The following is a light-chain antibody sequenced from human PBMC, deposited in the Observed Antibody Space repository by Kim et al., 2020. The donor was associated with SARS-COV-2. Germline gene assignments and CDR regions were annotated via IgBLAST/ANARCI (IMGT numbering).Light chain of an antibody. Sequence: EIVLTQSPATLSLSPGERATLSCRASQSVSSYLAWYQQKPGQAPRLLIYDASNRATGIPARFSGSGSGTDFTLTISGLEPEDFAVYYCQQRSNWPMYTFGQGTKLEI. CDR2: DAS. V-gene: IGKV3-11*01. J-gene: IGKJ2*01. CDR3: QQRSNWPMYT. CDR1: QSVSSY.